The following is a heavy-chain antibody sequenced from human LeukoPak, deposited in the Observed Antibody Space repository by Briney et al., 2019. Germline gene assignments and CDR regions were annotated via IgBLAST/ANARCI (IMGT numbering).Heavy chain of an antibody. Sequence: SQTLSLTRAISVDSVFSDSAAWNWIRQSASSGLECLGRTYDSSKLYNDYAVSVYSRISINPDTSKNQFSLQLNSVTPEDTAVYYCARSGIWGAWYFDLWGRGTLVTVSS. CDR1: VDSVFSDSAA. CDR2: TYDSSKLYN. D-gene: IGHD7-27*01. V-gene: IGHV6-1*01. J-gene: IGHJ2*01. CDR3: ARSGIWGAWYFDL.